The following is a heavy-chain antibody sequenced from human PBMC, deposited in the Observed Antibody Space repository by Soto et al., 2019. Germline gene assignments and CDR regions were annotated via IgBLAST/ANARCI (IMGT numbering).Heavy chain of an antibody. CDR1: RYTFTSYG. D-gene: IGHD1-1*01. CDR2: ISAYNGNT. J-gene: IGHJ4*02. V-gene: IGHV1-18*01. Sequence: ASVEVSCKASRYTFTSYGIRWARQAPGQGLEWMGWISAYNGNTNYAQKLQGRVTMTTDTSTSTAYMELRSLRSDDTAVYYCARASGDWNYVDYWGQGTLVTVSS. CDR3: ARASGDWNYVDY.